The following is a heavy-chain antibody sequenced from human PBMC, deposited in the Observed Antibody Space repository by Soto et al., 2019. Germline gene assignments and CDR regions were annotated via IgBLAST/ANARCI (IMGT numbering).Heavy chain of an antibody. CDR1: GGSVSSGSYY. V-gene: IGHV4-61*01. Sequence: QVQLQESGPGLVKPSETLSLTCTVSGGSVSSGSYYWSWIRQPPGKGLEWIGYIYYSGSTNYNPSLKSRVTISVDTSKNQFALKLSSVTAADTAVYYCARIRWLVRAFDYWGQGTLVTVSS. CDR3: ARIRWLVRAFDY. CDR2: IYYSGST. J-gene: IGHJ4*02. D-gene: IGHD6-6*01.